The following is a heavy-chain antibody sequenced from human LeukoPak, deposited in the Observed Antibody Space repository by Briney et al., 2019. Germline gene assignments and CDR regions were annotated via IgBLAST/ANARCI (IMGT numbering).Heavy chain of an antibody. D-gene: IGHD2-15*01. CDR1: GYTFTSYG. CDR2: ISAYNGNT. J-gene: IGHJ4*02. Sequence: ASVKVSCKASGYTFTSYGISWVRQAPGQGLEWMGWISAYNGNTNYAQKLQGRVTMTTDTSTSTACMELRSLRSDDTAVYYCARGDLGYCSGGSCYRLGYWGQGTLVTVSS. V-gene: IGHV1-18*01. CDR3: ARGDLGYCSGGSCYRLGY.